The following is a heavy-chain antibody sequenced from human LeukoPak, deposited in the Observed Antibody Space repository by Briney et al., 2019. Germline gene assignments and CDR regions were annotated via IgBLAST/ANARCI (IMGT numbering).Heavy chain of an antibody. Sequence: PGGSLRLSCAASGFTFDDYTMHWVRQAPGKGLEWVSLISWDGGSTYYADSVKGRFTISRDNSKNSLYLQMNSLRTEDTALYYCAKGRARSGLWLFPTFDYWAREPWSPSPQ. J-gene: IGHJ4*02. V-gene: IGHV3-43*01. CDR2: ISWDGGST. D-gene: IGHD5-18*01. CDR1: GFTFDDYT. CDR3: AKGRARSGLWLFPTFDY.